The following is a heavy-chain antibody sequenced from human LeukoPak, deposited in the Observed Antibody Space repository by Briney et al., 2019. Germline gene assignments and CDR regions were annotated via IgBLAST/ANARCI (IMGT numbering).Heavy chain of an antibody. Sequence: SETLSLTCTVSGYSISSGYYWGWIRQPPGKGLEWIGSIYHSGSTYYNPSLKSRVTISVDTSKNQFSLKLSSVTAADTAVYYCARDTSLGWYFDYWGQGTLVTVSS. CDR3: ARDTSLGWYFDY. V-gene: IGHV4-38-2*02. D-gene: IGHD2-15*01. CDR1: GYSISSGYY. J-gene: IGHJ4*02. CDR2: IYHSGST.